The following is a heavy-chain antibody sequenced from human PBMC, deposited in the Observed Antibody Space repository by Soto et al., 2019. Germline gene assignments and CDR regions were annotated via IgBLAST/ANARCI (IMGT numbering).Heavy chain of an antibody. V-gene: IGHV2-5*02. CDR1: GFSLSTNAVG. D-gene: IGHD5-12*01. CDR3: VRDDIVAPDAYYHDY. J-gene: IGHJ4*02. CDR2: IYWDDDK. Sequence: QITLKESGPTLVKPTQTLTLTCSFSGFSLSTNAVGVGWIRQPPGKALEWLGLIYWDDDKRYSPSLKNRLTIAKDTSKNHVGLTMTNMDPVDTATYYCVRDDIVAPDAYYHDYWGQGILVTVST.